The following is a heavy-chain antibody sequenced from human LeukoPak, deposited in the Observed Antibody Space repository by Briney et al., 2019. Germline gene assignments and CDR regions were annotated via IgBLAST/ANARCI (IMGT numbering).Heavy chain of an antibody. CDR2: ISSTGGST. CDR3: AKGLRFLENLSNFDY. V-gene: IGHV3-23*01. CDR1: GFTFSSYA. Sequence: GGSLRLSCAASGFTFSSYAMSWVRQAPGKGLEGVSTISSTGGSTYYADSVKGRFTISRDNSKNTLYLQMNSLRAEDTAVYYCAKGLRFLENLSNFDYWGQGTLVTVSS. J-gene: IGHJ4*02. D-gene: IGHD3-3*01.